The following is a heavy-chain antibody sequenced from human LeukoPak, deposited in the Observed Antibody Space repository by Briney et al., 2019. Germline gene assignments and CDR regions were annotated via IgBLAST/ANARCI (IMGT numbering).Heavy chain of an antibody. CDR1: GFTFSNYA. CDR3: AKNRESYWVPELDY. J-gene: IGHJ4*02. D-gene: IGHD1-26*01. V-gene: IGHV3-23*01. Sequence: PGGPLRLSCAASGFTFSNYAMSWVRQAPGKGLEWVSDSGSGDSTNYADSVKGRFTISRDNSKNTLYLQMNSLRVEDTAVYYCAKNRESYWVPELDYWGQGTLVTVSS. CDR2: SGSGDST.